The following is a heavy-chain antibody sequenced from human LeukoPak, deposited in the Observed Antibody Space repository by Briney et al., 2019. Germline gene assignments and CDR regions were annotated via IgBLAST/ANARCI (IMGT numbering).Heavy chain of an antibody. Sequence: GGSLRLSCAASGFTFSDYYMSWIRQAPGKGLEWVSYISSSSGFTNSADSVKGRFTISRDNAKNSLYLQMNSLRAEDTAVYYCARDLGSSSSNWFDPWGQGTLVTVSS. CDR3: ARDLGSSSSNWFDP. D-gene: IGHD6-6*01. CDR2: ISSSSGFT. CDR1: GFTFSDYY. V-gene: IGHV3-11*06. J-gene: IGHJ5*02.